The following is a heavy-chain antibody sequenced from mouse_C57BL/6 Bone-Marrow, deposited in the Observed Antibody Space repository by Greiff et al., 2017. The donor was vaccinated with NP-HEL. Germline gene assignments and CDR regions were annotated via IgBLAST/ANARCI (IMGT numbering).Heavy chain of an antibody. D-gene: IGHD2-2*01. V-gene: IGHV1-69*01. CDR1: GYTFTSYW. CDR3: ARWGYYRYFDV. CDR2: IDPSDSYT. Sequence: QVQLQQPGAELVMPGASVKLSCKASGYTFTSYWMHWVKQRPGQGLEWIGEIDPSDSYTNYNQKFKGKSTLTVDKSSCTAYMQLSSLTSEDSAVYYCARWGYYRYFDVWGTGTTVTGSS. J-gene: IGHJ1*03.